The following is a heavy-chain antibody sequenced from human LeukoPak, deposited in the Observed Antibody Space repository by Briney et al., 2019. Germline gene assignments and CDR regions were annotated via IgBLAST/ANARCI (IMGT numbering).Heavy chain of an antibody. V-gene: IGHV1-24*01. J-gene: IGHJ4*02. D-gene: IGHD6-19*01. CDR3: ATGVGYSSGWEFDY. CDR2: FDPEDGET. CDR1: GYTLTELS. Sequence: ASVKVSCKVSGYTLTELSMHWVRQAPGKGFEWMGGFDPEDGETIYAQKFQGRVTMTEDTSTDTAYMELSSLRSEDTAVYYCATGVGYSSGWEFDYWGQGTLVTVSS.